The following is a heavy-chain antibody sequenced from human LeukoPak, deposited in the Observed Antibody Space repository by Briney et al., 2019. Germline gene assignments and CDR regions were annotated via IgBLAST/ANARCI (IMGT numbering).Heavy chain of an antibody. D-gene: IGHD3-16*01. CDR1: GFTFGDYA. CDR2: IRGKAYGPAT. Sequence: GRSLRLSCATSGFTFGDYAMSWVRQAPGKGLEWVTFIRGKAYGPATEYAASVKGRFTISRDDPKSIAYLQMNSLKNKDTAVYHCIRLGAYWYFDLWGRGTLVTVSS. V-gene: IGHV3-49*04. J-gene: IGHJ2*01. CDR3: IRLGAYWYFDL.